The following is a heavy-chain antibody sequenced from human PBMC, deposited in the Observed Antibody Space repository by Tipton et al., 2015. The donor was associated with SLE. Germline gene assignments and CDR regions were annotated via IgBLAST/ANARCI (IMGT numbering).Heavy chain of an antibody. V-gene: IGHV4-39*01. J-gene: IGHJ4*02. Sequence: TLSLTCTVSGGSMRYTTYYWGWIRQPPGKELEWIGRIHYSGNTNYNPSLKSRVTISVDTSKNRFSLKLSSVTAADTAVYYCARHEDWGIDYWGQGTLVTVSS. CDR3: ARHEDWGIDY. CDR2: IHYSGNT. CDR1: GGSMRYTTYY. D-gene: IGHD7-27*01.